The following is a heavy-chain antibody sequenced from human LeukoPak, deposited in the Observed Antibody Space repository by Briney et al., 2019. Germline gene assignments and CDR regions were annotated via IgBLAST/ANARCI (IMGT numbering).Heavy chain of an antibody. V-gene: IGHV3-9*01. J-gene: IGHJ3*01. CDR1: GFSLDDYA. CDR3: IKDMGFDLLKDAFDL. Sequence: GGSLRLSCAASGFSLDDYAMHWVRQAPGKGLEWVSSISWDGRNMAYAASVKGRFTISRDNAQNSLYLQMNSLKIEETAFYYCIKDMGFDLLKDAFDLWGQGMLVTVSS. D-gene: IGHD1-26*01. CDR2: ISWDGRNM.